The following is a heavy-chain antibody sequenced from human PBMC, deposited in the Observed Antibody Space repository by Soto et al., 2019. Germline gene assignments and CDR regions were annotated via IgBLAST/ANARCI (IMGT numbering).Heavy chain of an antibody. CDR1: GYTLNTYG. Sequence: QVQLVQSGAEVKKPGASVKVSCKASGYTLNTYGITWVRQAPGQGLEWMGWISANNDHTNYPQKLQSRVTMTTDTSPGTAYMELRSLTSDDTAVYYCARGTYFDYWGQGTLVTVSS. J-gene: IGHJ4*02. V-gene: IGHV1-18*01. CDR2: ISANNDHT. CDR3: ARGTYFDY.